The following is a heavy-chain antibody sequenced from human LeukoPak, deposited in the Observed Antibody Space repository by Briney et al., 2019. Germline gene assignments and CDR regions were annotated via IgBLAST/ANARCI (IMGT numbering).Heavy chain of an antibody. J-gene: IGHJ4*02. Sequence: SVKVSCKASGFTFTSSAMQWVRQARGQRLEWIGWIVVGSGNTNYAQKFQERVTITRDMSTSTTYMELSSLRSEDTAVYYCAAEGNYYDSSGYSVYWGQGTLVTVSS. CDR3: AAEGNYYDSSGYSVY. CDR1: GFTFTSSA. V-gene: IGHV1-58*02. D-gene: IGHD3-22*01. CDR2: IVVGSGNT.